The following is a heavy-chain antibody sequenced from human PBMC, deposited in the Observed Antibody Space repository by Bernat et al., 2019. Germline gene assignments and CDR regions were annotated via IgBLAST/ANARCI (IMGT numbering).Heavy chain of an antibody. Sequence: QLQLQASGPGLVKPSETLSLTCAVSGGSVSSSSYYWGWVRQPPGKGLEWIGNIYYRGTTYFNPSLKSRITVSVDTSKNQFSLKLSSVTAADTAVYYCARLDFWTGSGASYFDLWGQGTLVTVSS. D-gene: IGHD3/OR15-3a*01. CDR1: GGSVSSSSYY. CDR2: IYYRGTT. CDR3: ARLDFWTGSGASYFDL. J-gene: IGHJ4*02. V-gene: IGHV4-39*01.